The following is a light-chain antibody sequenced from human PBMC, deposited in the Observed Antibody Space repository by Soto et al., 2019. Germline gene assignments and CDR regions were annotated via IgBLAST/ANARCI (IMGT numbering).Light chain of an antibody. CDR3: SSYTTRSTLV. J-gene: IGLJ2*01. CDR1: SSDVGAYNH. V-gene: IGLV2-14*01. CDR2: EVS. Sequence: QSALTQPASVSGSPGQSITISCTGTSSDVGAYNHVSWYQQHPGKAPKLIISEVSNRPSGVSNRVSGSKSGNTASLTISGLQAEDEADYYCSSYTTRSTLVFGGGTKVTVL.